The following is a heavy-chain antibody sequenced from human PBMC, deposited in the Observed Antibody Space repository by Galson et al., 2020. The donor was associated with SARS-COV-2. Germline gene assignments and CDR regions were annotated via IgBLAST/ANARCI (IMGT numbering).Heavy chain of an antibody. CDR3: ARDGYCSGGSCYTYYYYGMDV. J-gene: IGHJ6*02. CDR1: GFTFSSYW. Sequence: GESLKISCAASGFTFSSYWMSWVRQAPGKGLEWVANIKQDGSEKYYVDSVKGRFTISRDNAKNSLYLQMNSLRAEDTAVYYCARDGYCSGGSCYTYYYYGMDVWGQGTTVTVSS. CDR2: IKQDGSEK. V-gene: IGHV3-7*03. D-gene: IGHD2-15*01.